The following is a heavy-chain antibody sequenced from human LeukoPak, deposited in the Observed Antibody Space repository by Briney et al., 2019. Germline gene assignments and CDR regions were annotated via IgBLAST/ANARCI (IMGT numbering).Heavy chain of an antibody. Sequence: PSETLSLTCAVYGGSFSGYYWGWIRQPPGKGLEWIGSIYYSGTTYYSPSLKSRVTISVHTSKNQFSLKLSSVTAADTAVYYCARQQCNGGSCYSRAIWFDPWGQGTLVTVSS. CDR2: IYYSGTT. CDR3: ARQQCNGGSCYSRAIWFDP. D-gene: IGHD2-15*01. J-gene: IGHJ5*02. CDR1: GGSFSGYY. V-gene: IGHV4-39*01.